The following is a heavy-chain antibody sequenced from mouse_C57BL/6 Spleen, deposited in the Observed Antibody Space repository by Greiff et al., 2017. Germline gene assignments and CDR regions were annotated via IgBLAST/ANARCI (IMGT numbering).Heavy chain of an antibody. Sequence: QVQLKQPGAELVMPGASVKLSCKASGYTFTSYWMHWVKQRPGQGLEWIGEIDPSDSYTNYNQKFKGKSTLTVDKSSSTAYMQLSSLTSEDSAVYYCARPYYYGSSLGYYFDYWGQGTTLTVSS. CDR1: GYTFTSYW. CDR3: ARPYYYGSSLGYYFDY. D-gene: IGHD1-1*01. J-gene: IGHJ2*01. CDR2: IDPSDSYT. V-gene: IGHV1-69*01.